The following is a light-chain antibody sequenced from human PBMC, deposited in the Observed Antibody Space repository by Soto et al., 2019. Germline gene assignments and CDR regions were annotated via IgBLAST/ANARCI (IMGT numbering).Light chain of an antibody. V-gene: IGLV1-44*01. Sequence: QSVLTQPPSASGTPGQRVTISCSGSSSNIGSNTVNWYQQLPGTAPKLLIYSNNQRPSGVPDRFSGSKSGTSASLAISGLQSEDEADYYCSSYTSSNTLLYVFGTGTKVTVL. J-gene: IGLJ1*01. CDR1: SSNIGSNT. CDR3: SSYTSSNTLLYV. CDR2: SNN.